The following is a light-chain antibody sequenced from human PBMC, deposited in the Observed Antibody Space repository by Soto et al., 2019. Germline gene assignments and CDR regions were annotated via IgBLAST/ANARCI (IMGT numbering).Light chain of an antibody. CDR3: QSYDSSLSGRGV. V-gene: IGLV1-40*01. CDR2: GNS. J-gene: IGLJ1*01. CDR1: SSNIGAGYD. Sequence: QSVLTQPPSVSGAPGQRATISCTGSSSNIGAGYDVHWYQQLPGTAPKLLIYGNSNRPSGVPDRFSGSKAGTSASLAITGLQADDESDYYCQSYDSSLSGRGVFGTGTKLTVL.